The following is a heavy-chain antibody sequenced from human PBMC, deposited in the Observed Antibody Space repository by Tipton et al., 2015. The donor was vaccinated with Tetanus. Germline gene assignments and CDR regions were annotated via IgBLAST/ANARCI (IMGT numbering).Heavy chain of an antibody. CDR3: ARGVAWYTTFGVALNWFDP. CDR2: IYSDGST. J-gene: IGHJ5*02. CDR1: GGSVRTYY. Sequence: TLSLTCTVSGGSVRTYYWTWIRQSPGKGLEWIGRIYSDGSTNKSPSLKSRIALSVDTSKNQVFLSMTSVTAADTAVYFCARGVAWYTTFGVALNWFDPWGQGILVTVSS. V-gene: IGHV4-4*07. D-gene: IGHD3-3*01.